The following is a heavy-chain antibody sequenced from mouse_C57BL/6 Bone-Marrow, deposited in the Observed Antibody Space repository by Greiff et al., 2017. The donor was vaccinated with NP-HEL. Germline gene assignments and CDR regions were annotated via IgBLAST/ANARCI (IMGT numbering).Heavy chain of an antibody. CDR1: GFTFSDYY. D-gene: IGHD2-4*01. CDR3: ATFYDYDGYFDY. Sequence: EVQLVESGGGLVQPGGSLKLSCAASGFTFSDYYMYWVRQTPEKRLEWVAYISNGGGSTYYPDTVKGRFTSSRDNAKNTLYLQMSRLKSEDTAMYYCATFYDYDGYFDYWGKGTTLTVSS. J-gene: IGHJ2*01. CDR2: ISNGGGST. V-gene: IGHV5-12*01.